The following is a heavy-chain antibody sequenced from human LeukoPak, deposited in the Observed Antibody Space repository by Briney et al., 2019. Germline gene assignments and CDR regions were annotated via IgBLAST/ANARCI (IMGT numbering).Heavy chain of an antibody. J-gene: IGHJ4*02. CDR2: ISYDGTNK. D-gene: IGHD5-12*01. CDR1: GFTFSSYV. CDR3: ARGQDLVDTMGGEFDY. Sequence: PGRSLRLSCAASGFTFSSYVMHWVRQAPGKGLEWVAVISYDGTNKFYADSVKGRFTISRDSSKNTLYLQMNSLRAEDTAVYYCARGQDLVDTMGGEFDYWGQGTLVTVSS. V-gene: IGHV3-30*04.